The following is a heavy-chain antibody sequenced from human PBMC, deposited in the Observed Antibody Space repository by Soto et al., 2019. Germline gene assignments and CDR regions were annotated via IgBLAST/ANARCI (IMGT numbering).Heavy chain of an antibody. J-gene: IGHJ5*02. Sequence: PGESLKISCKGSGYSFTSYWIGWVRQMPGKGLEWMGIIYPGDSDTRYSPSFQGQVTISADKSISTAYLQWSSLKASDTAMYYWARRYLRGVFVFDPWGQGTLVTVSS. CDR1: GYSFTSYW. CDR3: ARRYLRGVFVFDP. CDR2: IYPGDSDT. V-gene: IGHV5-51*01. D-gene: IGHD3-10*01.